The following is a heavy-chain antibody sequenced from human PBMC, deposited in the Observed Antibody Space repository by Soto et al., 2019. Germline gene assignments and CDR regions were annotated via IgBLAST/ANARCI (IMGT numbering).Heavy chain of an antibody. CDR1: RDRVSSNTAA. D-gene: IGHD1-7*01. CDR3: AGTSSPQWYYMDV. J-gene: IGHJ6*03. V-gene: IGHV6-1*01. CDR2: TYYRSRWYN. Sequence: SQTLSLTCLISRDRVSSNTAAWHCIRQSPSRALEGLGRTYYRSRWYNDYAVSVRSRITVNADTSKNQFSLHLNSVTPEDTAVYYCAGTSSPQWYYMDVWDKGTTVTVSS.